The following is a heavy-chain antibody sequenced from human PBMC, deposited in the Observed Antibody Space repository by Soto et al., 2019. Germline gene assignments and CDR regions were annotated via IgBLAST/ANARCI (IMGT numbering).Heavy chain of an antibody. CDR1: GYTFTSYG. J-gene: IGHJ6*03. V-gene: IGHV1-18*04. CDR3: ARARGTISYMDV. CDR2: ISAYNGNT. D-gene: IGHD3-3*01. Sequence: ASGKVSCRASGYTFTSYGIIWVRQAPGQGLEWMGWISAYNGNTNYAQKLQGRVTMTTDTSTSTAYMELRSLRSDDTAVYYCARARGTISYMDVWGKGTTVTVSS.